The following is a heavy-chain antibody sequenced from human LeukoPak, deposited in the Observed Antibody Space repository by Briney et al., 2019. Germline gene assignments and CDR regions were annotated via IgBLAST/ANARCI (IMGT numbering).Heavy chain of an antibody. CDR1: GGSFSGYY. D-gene: IGHD5-24*01. V-gene: IGHV4-34*01. CDR2: IYHSGST. J-gene: IGHJ4*02. CDR3: ARGLEMATIYFFDY. Sequence: SETLSLTCAVYGGSFSGYYWSWIRQPPGKGLEWIGEIYHSGSTNYNPSLKSRVTISVDKSKNQFSLKLSSVTAADTAVYYCARGLEMATIYFFDYWGQGTLVTVSS.